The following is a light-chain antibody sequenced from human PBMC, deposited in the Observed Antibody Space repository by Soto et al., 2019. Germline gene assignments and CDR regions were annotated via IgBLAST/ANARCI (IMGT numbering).Light chain of an antibody. Sequence: DIQMTQSPSTLSASVGDRVTITCRASQSIGNWLAWYQQKPGKAPKLLIFKASSLETGVPSRFSGSGSGTDFTLTINYLLPDDYATYYCQQYGSGSYTFGQGTKLEIK. J-gene: IGKJ2*01. V-gene: IGKV1-5*03. CDR1: QSIGNW. CDR2: KAS. CDR3: QQYGSGSYT.